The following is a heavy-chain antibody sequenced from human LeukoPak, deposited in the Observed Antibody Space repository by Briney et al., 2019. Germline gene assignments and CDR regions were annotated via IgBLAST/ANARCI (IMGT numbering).Heavy chain of an antibody. D-gene: IGHD1-26*01. V-gene: IGHV3-7*01. Sequence: GGSLRLSCAASGFTFSSYWMSWVRQAPGKGLEWVANIKQDGSEKYYVDSVKGRFTISRDNAKNSLYLQMNSLRDEDTAVYYYASSGSYRFDYWGQGTLVTVSS. J-gene: IGHJ4*02. CDR1: GFTFSSYW. CDR2: IKQDGSEK. CDR3: ASSGSYRFDY.